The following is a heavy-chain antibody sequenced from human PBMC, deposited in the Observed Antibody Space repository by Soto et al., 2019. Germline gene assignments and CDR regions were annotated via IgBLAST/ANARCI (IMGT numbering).Heavy chain of an antibody. D-gene: IGHD3-22*01. J-gene: IGHJ4*02. Sequence: GGSLRLSCAASGFTFSSYPMHWVRQAPGKGLEWVAVISYDGSNKYYVDSVKGRFTISRDNSKSTLYLQMNALETEDTAFYYCVRDRSVITAGYYFDYWGQGTLVTVSS. CDR2: ISYDGSNK. V-gene: IGHV3-30-3*01. CDR3: VRDRSVITAGYYFDY. CDR1: GFTFSSYP.